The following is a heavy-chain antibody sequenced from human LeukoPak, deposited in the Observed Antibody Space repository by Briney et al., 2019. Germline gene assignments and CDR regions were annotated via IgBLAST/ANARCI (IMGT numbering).Heavy chain of an antibody. Sequence: GGSLRLSCAASGFTYSSYDMSWVRQAPGKGLEWVSGLSGSDLRTYYAESVKGRFTISRDNSKNTLYLQMNSLRAEDTAIYYCAKHHFYGHNAGMDVWGQGTTVTVSS. CDR2: LSGSDLRT. J-gene: IGHJ6*02. D-gene: IGHD4-17*01. CDR3: AKHHFYGHNAGMDV. V-gene: IGHV3-23*01. CDR1: GFTYSSYD.